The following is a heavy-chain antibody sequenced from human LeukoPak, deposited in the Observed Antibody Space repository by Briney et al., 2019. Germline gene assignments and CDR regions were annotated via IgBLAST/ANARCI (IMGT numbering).Heavy chain of an antibody. D-gene: IGHD6-13*01. CDR3: ARAANTAAGTPTLAIDY. V-gene: IGHV3-11*05. J-gene: IGHJ4*01. Sequence: PGGSLRLSCVASGFTFSDDYMSWIRQAPGKGLEWVSYIPSTSSYTTYADSVTGRFTISRDNAKNSLYLQMNSLRAEDTAVYYCARAANTAAGTPTLAIDYWGQGTLVTVSS. CDR1: GFTFSDDY. CDR2: IPSTSSYT.